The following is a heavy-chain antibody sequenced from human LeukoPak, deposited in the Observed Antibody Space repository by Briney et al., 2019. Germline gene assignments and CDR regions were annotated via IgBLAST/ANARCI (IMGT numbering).Heavy chain of an antibody. CDR1: GGSISSGGYY. CDR3: ARAVYLAFDY. V-gene: IGHV4-39*01. CDR2: IYYSGSP. Sequence: SETLSLTCTVSGGSISSGGYYWSWIRQPPGKGLEWIGSIYYSGSPYYNPSLKSRVTISVDTSKNQFSLKLSSVTAADTAVYYCARAVYLAFDYWGQGTLVTVSS. D-gene: IGHD2-8*01. J-gene: IGHJ4*02.